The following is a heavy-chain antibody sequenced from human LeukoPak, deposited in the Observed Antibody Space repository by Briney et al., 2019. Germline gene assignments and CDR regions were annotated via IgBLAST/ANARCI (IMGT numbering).Heavy chain of an antibody. J-gene: IGHJ4*02. V-gene: IGHV1-24*01. CDR2: CDPEDGEI. D-gene: IGHD5-24*01. CDR3: ATESNGYNYS. Sequence: ASVSVSCKVSGYTLTQLSIHWVRQAPGKGLEWVGGCDPEDGEIIYAQKFRGRVPMTEDKSTDPAYMELSGLPSDDTAVYYCATESNGYNYSWGQGTLVTVSS. CDR1: GYTLTQLS.